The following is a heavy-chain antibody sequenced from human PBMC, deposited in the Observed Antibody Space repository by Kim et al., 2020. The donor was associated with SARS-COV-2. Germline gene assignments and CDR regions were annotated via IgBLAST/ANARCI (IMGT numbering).Heavy chain of an antibody. Sequence: GGSLRLSCAASGFTFSSYAMHWVRQAPGKGLEWVAVISYDGSNKYYADSVKGRFTISRDNSNNTLYLQMNSLRAEDTAVYYCARGGKYYDSSGLDDWG. V-gene: IGHV3-30*04. D-gene: IGHD3-22*01. CDR2: ISYDGSNK. J-gene: IGHJ6*02. CDR3: ARGGKYYDSSGLDD. CDR1: GFTFSSYA.